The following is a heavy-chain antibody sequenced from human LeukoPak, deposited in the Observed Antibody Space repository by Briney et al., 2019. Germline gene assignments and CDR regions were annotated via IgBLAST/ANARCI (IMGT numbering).Heavy chain of an antibody. CDR2: IWYDGSNK. Sequence: GRSLRLSCAASGFTFSSHGMHWVRQAPGKGLEWVAVIWYDGSNKFYADSVRGRFTVSRDNSKNTLYVQMNSLRAEDTAVYYCARGRGSGWYDAFDIWGQGTMVTVSS. J-gene: IGHJ3*02. D-gene: IGHD6-19*01. V-gene: IGHV3-33*01. CDR3: ARGRGSGWYDAFDI. CDR1: GFTFSSHG.